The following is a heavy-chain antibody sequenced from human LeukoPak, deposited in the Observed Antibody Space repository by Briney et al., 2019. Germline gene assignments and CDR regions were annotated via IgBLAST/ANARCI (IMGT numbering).Heavy chain of an antibody. Sequence: SVKVSCKASGGTFSSYAISWVRQAPGQGLEWMGRIIPILGIANYAQKFQGRVTITADKSASTAYMELSSLRSEDTAVYYCARELVGYYDSSGHDFDYWGQGTLVTVSS. CDR3: ARELVGYYDSSGHDFDY. D-gene: IGHD3-22*01. V-gene: IGHV1-69*04. CDR2: IIPILGIA. J-gene: IGHJ4*02. CDR1: GGTFSSYA.